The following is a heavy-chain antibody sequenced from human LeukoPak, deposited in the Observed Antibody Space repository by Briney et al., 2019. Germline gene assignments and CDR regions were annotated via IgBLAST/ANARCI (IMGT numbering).Heavy chain of an antibody. CDR1: GGSISSGDYY. CDR2: IYYSGST. CDR3: ARDAILSGYPLDY. D-gene: IGHD3-9*01. V-gene: IGHV4-30-4*01. Sequence: SQTLSLTCTVSGGSISSGDYYWSWIPQPPGKGLEWIGYIYYSGSTYYNPSLKSRVTISVDTSKNQFSLKLSSVTAADTAVYYCARDAILSGYPLDYWGQGTLVTVSS. J-gene: IGHJ4*02.